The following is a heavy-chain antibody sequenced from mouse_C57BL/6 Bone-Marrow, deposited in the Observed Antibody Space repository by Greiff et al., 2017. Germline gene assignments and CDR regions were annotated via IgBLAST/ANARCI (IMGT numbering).Heavy chain of an antibody. D-gene: IGHD1-1*01. V-gene: IGHV5-4*01. CDR1: GFTFSSYA. Sequence: EVQGVESGGGLVKPGGSLKLSCAASGFTFSSYAMSWVRQTPEKRLEWVATISDGGSYTYYPDNVKGRFTISRDNAKNTLYLQLSHLKSEDTAMYYCARESPITTVVAVYYAMDYWGQGTSVTVSS. J-gene: IGHJ4*01. CDR3: ARESPITTVVAVYYAMDY. CDR2: ISDGGSYT.